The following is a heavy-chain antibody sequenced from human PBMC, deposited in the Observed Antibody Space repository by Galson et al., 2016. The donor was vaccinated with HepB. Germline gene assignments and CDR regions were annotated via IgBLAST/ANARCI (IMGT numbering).Heavy chain of an antibody. CDR1: GYTFISYA. V-gene: IGHV1-3*01. CDR3: ARGTISGFDS. D-gene: IGHD3-3*02. Sequence: SVKVSCKAAGYTFISYAIHWVHQAPGQRLEWMGWINPGSGKIQYSSKFQESVTITSDTSANTSYMELSSPTSEDTAVYYCARGTISGFDSWGQGTLVTVSS. J-gene: IGHJ5*01. CDR2: INPGSGKI.